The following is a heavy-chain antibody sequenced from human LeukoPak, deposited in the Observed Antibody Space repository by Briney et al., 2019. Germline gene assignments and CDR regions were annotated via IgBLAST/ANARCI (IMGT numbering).Heavy chain of an antibody. J-gene: IGHJ4*02. Sequence: SETLSLTCTVSGDSISSSSYYWGWIRQPPGKGLEWIGSIYFSGSTYYNPSLKSRVTISVDTSKNQFSLKLSSVTAADTAVYYCARGYYYDSSGYFTSTTAPFDYWGQGTLVTVS. V-gene: IGHV4-39*01. CDR3: ARGYYYDSSGYFTSTTAPFDY. CDR2: IYFSGST. D-gene: IGHD3-22*01. CDR1: GDSISSSSYY.